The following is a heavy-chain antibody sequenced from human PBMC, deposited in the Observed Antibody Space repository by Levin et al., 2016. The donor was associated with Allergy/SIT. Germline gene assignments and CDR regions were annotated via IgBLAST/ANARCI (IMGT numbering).Heavy chain of an antibody. J-gene: IGHJ1*01. CDR3: ARLYSSSWPEYFQH. Sequence: SETLSLTCTVSGGSIRSSSYYWGWIRQPPGKGLEWIGSIYYSGSTYYNPSLKSRVTISVETSKNQFSLKLSSVTAADTAVYYCARLYSSSWPEYFQHWGQGTLVTVSS. D-gene: IGHD6-13*01. V-gene: IGHV4-39*01. CDR2: IYYSGST. CDR1: GGSIRSSSYY.